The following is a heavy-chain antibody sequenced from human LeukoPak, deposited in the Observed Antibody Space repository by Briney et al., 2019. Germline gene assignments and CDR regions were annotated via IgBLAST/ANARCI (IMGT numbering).Heavy chain of an antibody. J-gene: IGHJ4*02. Sequence: PGGSLRLSCAASGFTFSSYGMHWVRQAPGKGLVWVAFIRYDGSNKYYADSVKGRFTISRDNSKNTLYLQMNSLRADDTAVYYCARGPHERSGYPDDWGQGTLVTVSS. CDR1: GFTFSSYG. D-gene: IGHD3-22*01. CDR3: ARGPHERSGYPDD. V-gene: IGHV3-30*02. CDR2: IRYDGSNK.